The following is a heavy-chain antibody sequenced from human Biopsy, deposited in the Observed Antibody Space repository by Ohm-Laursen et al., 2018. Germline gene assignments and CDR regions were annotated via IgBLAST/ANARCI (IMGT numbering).Heavy chain of an antibody. CDR2: NIPILGTG. D-gene: IGHD3-9*01. J-gene: IGHJ1*01. Sequence: SVKVSCKAPGGTFSNYGVNWVRQAPGQGLEWLGGNIPILGTGNYAQKFQDRVTVAADTSTSTATMELRSLRSDDTAVYYCATKLTGYFHHWGQGTLVTVFS. CDR3: ATKLTGYFHH. V-gene: IGHV1-69*06. CDR1: GGTFSNYG.